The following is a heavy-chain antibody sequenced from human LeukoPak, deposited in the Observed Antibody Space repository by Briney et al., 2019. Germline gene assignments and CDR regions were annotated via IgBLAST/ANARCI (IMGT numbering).Heavy chain of an antibody. D-gene: IGHD2-2*01. J-gene: IGHJ3*02. V-gene: IGHV1-69*06. CDR2: IIPIFGTA. Sequence: SVKVSCKASGGTFSSYAISWARQAPGQGLEWMGGIIPIFGTANYAQKFQGRVTMTEDTSTDTAYMELSSLRSEDTAVYYCATEGRGIVVVPAAPLGAFDIWGQGTMVTVSS. CDR3: ATEGRGIVVVPAAPLGAFDI. CDR1: GGTFSSYA.